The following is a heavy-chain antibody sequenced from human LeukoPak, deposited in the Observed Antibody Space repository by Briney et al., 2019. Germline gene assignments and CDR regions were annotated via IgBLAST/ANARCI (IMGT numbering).Heavy chain of an antibody. J-gene: IGHJ6*02. V-gene: IGHV3-48*01. CDR3: AKATTPETYYYGSGSSSGMDV. CDR2: ISSSSSTI. CDR1: GFTFSSYS. Sequence: GGSLRLSCAAPGFTFSSYSMNWVRQAPGKGLEWVSYISSSSSTIYYADSVKGRFTISRDNSKNTLYLQLNSLRAEDTAVYYCAKATTPETYYYGSGSSSGMDVWGQGTTVTVSS. D-gene: IGHD3-10*01.